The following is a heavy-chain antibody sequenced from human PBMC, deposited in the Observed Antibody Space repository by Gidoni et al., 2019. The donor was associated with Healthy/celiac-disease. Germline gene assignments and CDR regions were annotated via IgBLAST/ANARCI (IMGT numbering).Heavy chain of an antibody. D-gene: IGHD4-17*01. V-gene: IGHV1-8*01. J-gene: IGHJ6*03. CDR2: MNPNSGNT. CDR1: GYTFTSYD. Sequence: QVQLVQSGAEVKKPGASVKVSCKASGYTFTSYDINWVRQATGQGLEWMGWMNPNSGNTGYAQKFQGRVTMTRNTSISTAYMELSSLRSEDTAVYYCARRGMTTVTARSYYYYYYYMDVWGKGTTVTVSS. CDR3: ARRGMTTVTARSYYYYYYYMDV.